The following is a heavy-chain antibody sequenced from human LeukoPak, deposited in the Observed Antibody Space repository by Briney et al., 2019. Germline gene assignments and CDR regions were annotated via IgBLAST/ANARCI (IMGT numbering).Heavy chain of an antibody. CDR3: AKVEYYDSSGHWDDAFDI. D-gene: IGHD3-22*01. J-gene: IGHJ3*02. Sequence: PGGSLRLSCAASGFTFDDYAMHWVRQAPGKGLEWVSGISWNSGSIGYADSVKGRFTISRDNAKNSLYLQMNSLRAEDTALYYCAKVEYYDSSGHWDDAFDIWGQGTMVTVSS. V-gene: IGHV3-9*01. CDR1: GFTFDDYA. CDR2: ISWNSGSI.